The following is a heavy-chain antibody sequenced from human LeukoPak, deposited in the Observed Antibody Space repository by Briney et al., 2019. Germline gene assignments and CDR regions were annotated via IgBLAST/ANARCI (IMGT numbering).Heavy chain of an antibody. D-gene: IGHD6-6*01. J-gene: IGHJ4*02. Sequence: ETLSLTCTVSGGSISSYYWSWIRQPPGKGLEWIGYIYYTGSTNYNPSLTSRVNISVDTSKNQFSLNLTSVTAADTAEYYCARWGSIAVARFDYWGQGTLVTVSS. V-gene: IGHV4-59*01. CDR1: GGSISSYY. CDR3: ARWGSIAVARFDY. CDR2: IYYTGST.